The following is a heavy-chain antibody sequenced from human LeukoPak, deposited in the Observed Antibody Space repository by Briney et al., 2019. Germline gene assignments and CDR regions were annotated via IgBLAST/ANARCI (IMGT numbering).Heavy chain of an antibody. J-gene: IGHJ4*02. Sequence: TSVKVSCKASGYTFTGYYMHWVQQAPGQGLEWMGWINPNSGGTNYAQKFQGWVTITRDTSISTAYMELSRLRSDDTAVYYCARAQYSSSWYVFYPGSAVGGGYYFDYWGQGTLVTVSS. D-gene: IGHD6-13*01. CDR3: ARAQYSSSWYVFYPGSAVGGGYYFDY. CDR2: INPNSGGT. V-gene: IGHV1-2*04. CDR1: GYTFTGYY.